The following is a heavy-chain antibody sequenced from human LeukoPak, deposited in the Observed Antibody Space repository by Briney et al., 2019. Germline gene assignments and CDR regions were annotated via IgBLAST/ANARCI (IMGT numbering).Heavy chain of an antibody. CDR2: INHSGST. V-gene: IGHV4-34*01. Sequence: PSETLSLTCAVYGGSFSGYYWSWIRRPPGKGLEWIGEINHSGSTNYNPSLKSRVTISVDTSKNQFSLKLSSVTAADTAVYYCARGLLKYQLLSGGGRFDPWGQGTLVTVSS. J-gene: IGHJ5*02. D-gene: IGHD2-2*01. CDR1: GGSFSGYY. CDR3: ARGLLKYQLLSGGGRFDP.